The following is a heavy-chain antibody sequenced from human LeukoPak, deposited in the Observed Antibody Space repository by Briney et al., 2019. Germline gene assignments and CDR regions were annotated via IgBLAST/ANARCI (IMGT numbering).Heavy chain of an antibody. CDR3: ARGPYGPGVSYYYGMDV. D-gene: IGHD3-10*01. CDR2: ISSSGSTI. Sequence: GGSLRLSCAASGFTFSSYEMNWVRQAPGKGLEWVSYISSSGSTIYYADSVKGRFTISRDNAKNSLYLQMNSLRAEDTAVYYCARGPYGPGVSYYYGMDVWGKGTTVTVSS. V-gene: IGHV3-48*03. J-gene: IGHJ6*04. CDR1: GFTFSSYE.